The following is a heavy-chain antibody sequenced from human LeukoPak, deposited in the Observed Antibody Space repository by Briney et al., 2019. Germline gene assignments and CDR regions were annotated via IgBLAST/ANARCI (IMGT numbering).Heavy chain of an antibody. D-gene: IGHD3-3*01. J-gene: IGHJ4*02. CDR3: ARGRGLGVVSPYFDY. Sequence: GGSLRLSCVVSGFSVSNNYIIWVRQAPGNGLERVTVIYGDGRTSHSASVRGRFTISRDNSKNIVSLQMNNLRAEDTAVYYCARGRGLGVVSPYFDYWGQGTLVTVSS. CDR1: GFSVSNNY. CDR2: IYGDGRT. V-gene: IGHV3-53*01.